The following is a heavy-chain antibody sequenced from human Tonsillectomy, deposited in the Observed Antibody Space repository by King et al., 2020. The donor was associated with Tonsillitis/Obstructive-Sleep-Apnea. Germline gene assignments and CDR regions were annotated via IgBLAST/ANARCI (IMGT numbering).Heavy chain of an antibody. D-gene: IGHD2-2*01. Sequence: VQLVESGGGVVQPGRSLRLSCAASGFTFSSYAMHWVRQAPGKGLEWVAVLSYDETGESYADSVKGRFTISRDNSKNTLYLQMNSLRAEDTAVYFCARGVGGPAAFTWFDPWGQGTLVTVSS. J-gene: IGHJ5*02. CDR1: GFTFSSYA. CDR3: ARGVGGPAAFTWFDP. V-gene: IGHV3-30*04. CDR2: LSYDETGE.